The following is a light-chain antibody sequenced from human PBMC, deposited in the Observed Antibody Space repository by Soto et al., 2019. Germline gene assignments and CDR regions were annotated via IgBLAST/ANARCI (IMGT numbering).Light chain of an antibody. Sequence: QSALTQPASVSGSPGQSITISCNGTSSDVGSYNRVSWYQQYPGKAPKLMIYEVSLRPSGVSNRFSGSKSGNTASLTISGLQAEDEADYYCWSYVGRSYDWVFGGGTQLTVL. CDR2: EVS. J-gene: IGLJ3*02. CDR1: SSDVGSYNR. V-gene: IGLV2-23*02. CDR3: WSYVGRSYDWV.